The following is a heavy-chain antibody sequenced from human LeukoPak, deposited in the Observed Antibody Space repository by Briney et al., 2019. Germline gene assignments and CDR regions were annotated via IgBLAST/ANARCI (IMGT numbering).Heavy chain of an antibody. CDR2: INPNSGGT. CDR3: ARDVYGDYVAAFSDY. J-gene: IGHJ4*02. CDR1: GYTFTGYY. V-gene: IGHV1-2*02. Sequence: ASVKVSCKASGYTFTGYYMHWVRQAPGQGLEWMGWINPNSGGTNYAQKFQGRVTMTRNTSISTAYMELSSLRSEDTAVYYCARDVYGDYVAAFSDYWGQGTLVTVSS. D-gene: IGHD4-17*01.